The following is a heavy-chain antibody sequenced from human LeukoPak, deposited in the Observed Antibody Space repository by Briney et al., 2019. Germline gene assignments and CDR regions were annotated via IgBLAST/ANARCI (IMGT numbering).Heavy chain of an antibody. J-gene: IGHJ4*02. CDR2: ISAYNGNT. D-gene: IGHD4-11*01. V-gene: IGHV1-18*01. CDR3: ARDRTTVTTNGPSDY. CDR1: GYTFTSYG. Sequence: ASVKVSCKASGYTFTSYGISWVRQAPGQGLEWMGWISAYNGNTNYAQKLQGRVTMTADTSTSTAYMELRSLRSDDTAVYYCARDRTTVTTNGPSDYWGQGTLVTVSS.